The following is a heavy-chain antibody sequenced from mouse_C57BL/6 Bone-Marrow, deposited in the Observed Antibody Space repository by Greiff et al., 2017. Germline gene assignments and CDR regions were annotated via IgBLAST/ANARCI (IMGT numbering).Heavy chain of an antibody. D-gene: IGHD2-3*01. CDR3: ARPRLGYSPWFAY. Sequence: EVQGVESGGGLVKPGGSLKLSCAASGFTFSDYGMHWVRQAPEKGLEWVAYFSSGSSPFYYADTLKGRFTISRDNAKNSLFLQMTSLRSEDTAMYYCARPRLGYSPWFAYWGQGTLVTVSA. V-gene: IGHV5-17*01. J-gene: IGHJ3*01. CDR1: GFTFSDYG. CDR2: FSSGSSPF.